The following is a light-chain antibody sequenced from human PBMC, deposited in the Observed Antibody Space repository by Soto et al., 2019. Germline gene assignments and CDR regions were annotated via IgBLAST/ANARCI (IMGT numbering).Light chain of an antibody. CDR1: QDISNY. V-gene: IGKV1-33*01. J-gene: IGKJ4*01. CDR3: QQYDNQPLS. Sequence: DIQMTQSPSSLSASVGDRVTITCQASQDISNYLNWYQQKPGKAPKLLSYDAANLEIGVPSRFSGSGSATDFTFTISSLQPEDIATYYCQQYDNQPLSFGGGTKVDIK. CDR2: DAA.